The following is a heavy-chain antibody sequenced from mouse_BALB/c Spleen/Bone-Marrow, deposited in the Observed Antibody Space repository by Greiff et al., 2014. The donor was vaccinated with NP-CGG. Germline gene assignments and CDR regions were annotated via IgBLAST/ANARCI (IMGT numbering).Heavy chain of an antibody. CDR2: IWAGGST. CDR1: GFSLTSYG. D-gene: IGHD2-3*01. J-gene: IGHJ4*01. CDR3: ARDPVYDNYDAMDY. V-gene: IGHV2-9*02. Sequence: VQLKESGPGLVAPSQSLSITCTVSGFSLTSYGVHWVRQPPGKGLEWLGVIWAGGSTNYNSALMSRLSIIKDNSKSQVFLKMNSLQTDDTAMYYCARDPVYDNYDAMDYWGQGTSVTVSS.